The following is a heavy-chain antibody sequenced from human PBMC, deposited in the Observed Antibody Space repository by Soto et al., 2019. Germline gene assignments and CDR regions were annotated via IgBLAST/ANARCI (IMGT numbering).Heavy chain of an antibody. D-gene: IGHD2-15*01. Sequence: EVQLVESGGGLVQPGGSLRLSCAASGFTFSSCEMNWVRQAPGKGLEWVSYISNTGNTIFYADSVRGRFTISRDNAKKSLFLQMSSLRAEDTAVYYCATGLRGYSYGPEYWGQGTLATVSS. CDR2: ISNTGNTI. V-gene: IGHV3-48*03. J-gene: IGHJ4*02. CDR3: ATGLRGYSYGPEY. CDR1: GFTFSSCE.